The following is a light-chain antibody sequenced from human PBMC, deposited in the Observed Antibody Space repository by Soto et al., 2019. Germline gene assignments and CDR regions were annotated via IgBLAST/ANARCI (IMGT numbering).Light chain of an antibody. CDR3: QQYGRSPWT. CDR2: GTS. V-gene: IGKV3-15*01. CDR1: QSVNSN. Sequence: EIVMTQSPATLSLSPGERATLSCRASQSVNSNLVWYQQKAGQAPRLLIYGTSTRATGIPARFSGSGSGTEFTLTISSLQSEDFAVYYCQQYGRSPWTFGQGTKVDIK. J-gene: IGKJ1*01.